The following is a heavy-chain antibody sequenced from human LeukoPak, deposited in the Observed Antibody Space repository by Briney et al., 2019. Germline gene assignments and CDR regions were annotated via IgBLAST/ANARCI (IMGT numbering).Heavy chain of an antibody. V-gene: IGHV3-30*04. D-gene: IGHD6-6*01. Sequence: GGSLRLSCAASGFTFSSYAMHWVRQAPGKGLEWVAVISYDGSNKYYADSVKGRFTISRDNSKNTLYLQMNSLRAEDTAVYYCARDGAARSLYYYYMDVWGKGTTVTVSS. CDR1: GFTFSSYA. CDR3: ARDGAARSLYYYYMDV. CDR2: ISYDGSNK. J-gene: IGHJ6*03.